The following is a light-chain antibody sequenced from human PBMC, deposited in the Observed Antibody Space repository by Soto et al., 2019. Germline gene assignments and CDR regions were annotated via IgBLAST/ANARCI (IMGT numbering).Light chain of an antibody. CDR1: QSVSSS. CDR2: GAS. V-gene: IGKV3-20*01. Sequence: EIVMTQSPSTLSLSPGERATLSCRASQSVSSSLAWYQQKPGQAPRLLIYGASTRATGTPDRFRGSGSGTDFTLTISRLEPEDFAVYYCQQYGYSPGAFGQGTRLEIK. CDR3: QQYGYSPGA. J-gene: IGKJ5*01.